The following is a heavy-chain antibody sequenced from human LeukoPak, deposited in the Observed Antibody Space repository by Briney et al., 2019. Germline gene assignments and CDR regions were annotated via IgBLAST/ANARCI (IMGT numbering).Heavy chain of an antibody. V-gene: IGHV3-11*01. CDR1: GFTVSSNY. Sequence: GGSLRLSCVVSGFTVSSNYMTWVRQAPGKGLEWVSYISSSGSTIYYADSVKGRFTISRDNAKNSLYLQMNSLRAEDTAVYYCARSRPYYDILPYYYGMDVWGQGTTVTVSS. CDR3: ARSRPYYDILPYYYGMDV. J-gene: IGHJ6*02. CDR2: ISSSGSTI. D-gene: IGHD3-9*01.